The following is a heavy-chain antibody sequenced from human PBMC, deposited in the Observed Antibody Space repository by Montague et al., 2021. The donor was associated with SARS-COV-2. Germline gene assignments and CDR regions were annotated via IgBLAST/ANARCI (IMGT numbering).Heavy chain of an antibody. CDR1: GFSLSTSGMC. Sequence: PALGKPTQTLTLTCTFSGFSLSTSGMCVSWIRQPPGKALEWLARSDWDDDKYYSTSLKTRLTISKDTSKNQVVLTMTNMDPVDTATYYCARTTMITFGGVIVPFDYWGQGTLVTVSS. J-gene: IGHJ4*02. CDR2: SDWDDDK. V-gene: IGHV2-70*11. D-gene: IGHD3-16*02. CDR3: ARTTMITFGGVIVPFDY.